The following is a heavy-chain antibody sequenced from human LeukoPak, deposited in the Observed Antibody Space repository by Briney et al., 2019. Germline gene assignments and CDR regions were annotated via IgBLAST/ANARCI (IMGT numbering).Heavy chain of an antibody. J-gene: IGHJ5*02. V-gene: IGHV4-59*01. D-gene: IGHD2-21*02. CDR1: GGSIRSYN. CDR2: IYYSGST. CDR3: AGGDPNWFDP. Sequence: SETLSLTCTVSGGSIRSYNWSWVGKPQGKGLEWIGYIYYSGSTNYNPSLKSRVTISVDTSKNQFSLKLSSVTAADTAVYYCAGGDPNWFDPWGQGTLVTVSS.